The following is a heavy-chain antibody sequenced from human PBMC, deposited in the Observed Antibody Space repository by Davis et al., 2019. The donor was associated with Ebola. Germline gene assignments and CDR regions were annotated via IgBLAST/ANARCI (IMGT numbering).Heavy chain of an antibody. CDR2: INPNSGGT. J-gene: IGHJ6*02. V-gene: IGHV1-2*02. CDR1: GYTFTGYY. Sequence: ASVKVSCKASGYTFTGYYMHWVRQAPGQGLEWMGWINPNSGGTNYAQKFQGRVTMTRDTSISTAYMELSRLRSDDTAVYYCARDRYYDSSGYYLYYYYYGMDVWGQGTTVTVSS. D-gene: IGHD3-22*01. CDR3: ARDRYYDSSGYYLYYYYYGMDV.